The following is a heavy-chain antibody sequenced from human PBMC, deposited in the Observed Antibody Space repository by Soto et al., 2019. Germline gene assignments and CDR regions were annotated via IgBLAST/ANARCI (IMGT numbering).Heavy chain of an antibody. Sequence: QVQLQESGPGLVKPSETLSLTCTVSGGSISSYYWSWIRQPPGKGLEWIGYIYYSGSTNYNPSLKSRVTISVDTSKNQFALKLSSVTAADTAVYYCARIAVAGTGWYFDLWGRGTLVTVSS. CDR1: GGSISSYY. D-gene: IGHD6-19*01. J-gene: IGHJ2*01. CDR2: IYYSGST. CDR3: ARIAVAGTGWYFDL. V-gene: IGHV4-59*01.